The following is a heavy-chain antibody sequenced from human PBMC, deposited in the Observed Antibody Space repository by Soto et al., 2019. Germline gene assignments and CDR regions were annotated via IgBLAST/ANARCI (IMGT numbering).Heavy chain of an antibody. CDR1: GFTFSSYA. CDR2: ISYDGSNK. V-gene: IGHV3-30*04. D-gene: IGHD4-17*01. Sequence: GGSLRLSCAASGFTFSSYAMHWVRQAPGKGLEWVAVISYDGSNKYYADSVKGRFTISRDNAKNSLYLQMNSLRAEDTAVYYCARDVGVGDYGGNYYYYYMDVWGKGTTVTVSS. J-gene: IGHJ6*03. CDR3: ARDVGVGDYGGNYYYYYMDV.